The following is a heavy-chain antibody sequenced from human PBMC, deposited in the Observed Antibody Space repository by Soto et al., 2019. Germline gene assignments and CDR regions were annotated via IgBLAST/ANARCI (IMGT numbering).Heavy chain of an antibody. J-gene: IGHJ4*02. V-gene: IGHV4-59*11. Sequence: PSETLSLTCTVSGGYISTHDWNWVRQPPGKGLEWIGYIDYKGNTKYNPSLKSRVTTSVDTSNNQFSLNLNSVTAADTAVYHCARDYYGDYYFDSWGQGILVTVSS. CDR3: ARDYYGDYYFDS. D-gene: IGHD4-17*01. CDR2: IDYKGNT. CDR1: GGYISTHD.